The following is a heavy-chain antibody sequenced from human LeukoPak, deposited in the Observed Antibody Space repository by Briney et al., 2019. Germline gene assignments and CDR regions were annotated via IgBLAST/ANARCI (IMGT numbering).Heavy chain of an antibody. CDR3: ARGHFYCSGGSCYGY. D-gene: IGHD2-15*01. CDR2: IIPIFGIA. V-gene: IGHV1-69*04. J-gene: IGHJ4*02. Sequence: GASVKVSCKASGGTFSSYAISWVRQAPGQGLEWMGRIIPIFGIANYAQMFQGRVTITADKSTSTAYMELSSLRSEDTAVYYCARGHFYCSGGSCYGYWGQGTLVTVSS. CDR1: GGTFSSYA.